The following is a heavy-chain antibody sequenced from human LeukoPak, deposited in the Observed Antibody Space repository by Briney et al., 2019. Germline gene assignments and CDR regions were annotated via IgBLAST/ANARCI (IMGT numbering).Heavy chain of an antibody. Sequence: GASVKVSCKASGYTFTSYGISWVRQAPGQGLEWMGWISAYNGNTNYAQKLQGRVTMTTDTSTSTAYMELRSLRSDDTAVYYCAREVFGVVIPLPGFLDYWGQGTTVTVSS. CDR2: ISAYNGNT. CDR3: AREVFGVVIPLPGFLDY. CDR1: GYTFTSYG. V-gene: IGHV1-18*01. J-gene: IGHJ4*03. D-gene: IGHD3-3*01.